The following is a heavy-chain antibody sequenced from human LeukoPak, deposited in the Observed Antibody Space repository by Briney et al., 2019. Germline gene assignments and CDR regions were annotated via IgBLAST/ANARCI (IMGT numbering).Heavy chain of an antibody. CDR1: GFTVSSNY. V-gene: IGHV3-66*01. CDR3: AKAPSGWYYYYGMDV. J-gene: IGHJ6*02. D-gene: IGHD6-19*01. CDR2: IYSGGST. Sequence: GGSLRLSCAASGFTVSSNYMSWVRQAPGKGLEWVSVIYSGGSTYYADSVKGRFTISRDNSKNTLYLQMNSLRAEDTAVYYCAKAPSGWYYYYGMDVWGQGTTVTVSS.